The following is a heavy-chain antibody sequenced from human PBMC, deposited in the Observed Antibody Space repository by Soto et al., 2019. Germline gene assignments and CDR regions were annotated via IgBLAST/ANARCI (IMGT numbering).Heavy chain of an antibody. CDR3: ARRAETNGWNGFGADKYYFDF. V-gene: IGHV1-8*01. CDR2: MNPNTGNS. CDR1: GYTFTSYD. Sequence: ASVKVSCKASGYTFTSYDIYWVRQATGQGLEWMGWMNPNTGNSGYAQKFQGRVTMTSDTSKSTAHMEVSSLRSEDTAVYYCARRAETNGWNGFGADKYYFDFWGQGTLVTVSS. J-gene: IGHJ4*02. D-gene: IGHD1-1*01.